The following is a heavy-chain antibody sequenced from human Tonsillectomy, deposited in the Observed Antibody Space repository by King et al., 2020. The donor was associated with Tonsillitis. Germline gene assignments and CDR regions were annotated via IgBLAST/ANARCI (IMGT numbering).Heavy chain of an antibody. CDR1: GFTFSNAW. D-gene: IGHD3-10*01. V-gene: IGHV3-15*01. CDR3: TTEIDGELLGDAFDI. Sequence: VQLVESWGGLVKPGGSLRLSCAASGFTFSNAWMSLVRQAPGKGLEWVCRIKSKTYGGTTDYPAPVKGRFTISSDDSKNTLYLQMNSLKTEDTAVYYCTTEIDGELLGDAFDIWGQGTMVTVSS. J-gene: IGHJ3*02. CDR2: IKSKTYGGTT.